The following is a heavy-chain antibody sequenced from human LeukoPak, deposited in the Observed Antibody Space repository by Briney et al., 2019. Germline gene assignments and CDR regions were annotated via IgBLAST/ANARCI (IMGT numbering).Heavy chain of an antibody. CDR3: ARASGYGFYYYYYMDV. Sequence: SETLSLTCAVYGGSFSGYYWSWIRQPPGKGLEWIGEINHSGSTNYNPPLKSRVTISVDTSKNQFSLKLSSVTAADTAVYYCARASGYGFYYYYYMDVWGKGTTVTVSS. D-gene: IGHD5-12*01. J-gene: IGHJ6*03. V-gene: IGHV4-34*01. CDR1: GGSFSGYY. CDR2: INHSGST.